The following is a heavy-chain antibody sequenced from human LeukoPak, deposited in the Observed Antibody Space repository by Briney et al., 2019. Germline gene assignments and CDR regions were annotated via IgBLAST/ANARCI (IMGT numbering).Heavy chain of an antibody. CDR3: AGRGSYYFDS. V-gene: IGHV3-53*01. J-gene: IGHJ4*02. Sequence: PGGSLRLSCAASGFTVSSNYMSWVRQAPGEGMEWVSVIYSGGSTYYADSVKGRFTLSRDNSKNTLYLQMNSLRAEDTAVYYWAGRGSYYFDSWGQGTLVTVSS. CDR2: IYSGGST. CDR1: GFTVSSNY. D-gene: IGHD1-26*01.